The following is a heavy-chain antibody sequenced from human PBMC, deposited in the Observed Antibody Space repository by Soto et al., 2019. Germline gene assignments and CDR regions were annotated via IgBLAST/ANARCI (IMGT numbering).Heavy chain of an antibody. CDR3: ARGPRNTMIVVVTPIPYYYYGMDV. Sequence: QVQLVESGGGVVQPGRSLRLSCAASGFTFSSYAMHWVRQAPGRGLEWVAVISYDGSNKYYADSVKGRFTISRDNSKNTLYQQMNSLRAEDTAVYYCARGPRNTMIVVVTPIPYYYYGMDVWGQGTTVTVSS. V-gene: IGHV3-30-3*01. CDR2: ISYDGSNK. D-gene: IGHD3-22*01. CDR1: GFTFSSYA. J-gene: IGHJ6*02.